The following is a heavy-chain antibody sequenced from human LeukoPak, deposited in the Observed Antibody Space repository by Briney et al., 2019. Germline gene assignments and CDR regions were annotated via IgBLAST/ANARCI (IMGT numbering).Heavy chain of an antibody. CDR3: AKDPGFPKMSIAVAETFDY. V-gene: IGHV3-23*01. CDR2: ISGSGGST. J-gene: IGHJ4*02. CDR1: GFTFSSYA. Sequence: GGSLRLSCAASGFTFSSYAMSWVRQAPGKGLEWVSAISGSGGSTYYADSVKGRFTISRDNSKNTLYLQMNSLRAEDTAVYYCAKDPGFPKMSIAVAETFDYWGQGTLVTVSS. D-gene: IGHD6-19*01.